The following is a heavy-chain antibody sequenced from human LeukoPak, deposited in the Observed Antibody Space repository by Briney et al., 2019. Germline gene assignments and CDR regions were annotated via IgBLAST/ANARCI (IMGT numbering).Heavy chain of an antibody. J-gene: IGHJ5*02. CDR2: INHSGST. Sequence: SETLSLTCAVYGGSFSGYYWSWIRQPPGKGPEWIGEINHSGSTNYNPSLKSRVTISVDTSKNQFSLKLSSVTAADTAVYYCARGLEYDYVWGSYRYNWFDPWGQGTLVTVSS. CDR1: GGSFSGYY. CDR3: ARGLEYDYVWGSYRYNWFDP. D-gene: IGHD3-16*02. V-gene: IGHV4-34*01.